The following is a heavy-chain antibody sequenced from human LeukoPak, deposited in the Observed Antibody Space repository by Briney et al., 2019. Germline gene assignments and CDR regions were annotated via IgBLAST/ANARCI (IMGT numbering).Heavy chain of an antibody. CDR1: GYTFTGYY. D-gene: IGHD2-15*01. CDR3: ARGVVAATFYYYMDV. Sequence: GASVKVSCKSSGYTFTGYYMHWVRQAPGQGLEWIGWINPNSGGTNYAQKFQGRVTMTRDTSISTAYMELSRLRSDDTAVYYCARGVVAATFYYYMDVWGKGTTVTVSS. V-gene: IGHV1-2*02. CDR2: INPNSGGT. J-gene: IGHJ6*03.